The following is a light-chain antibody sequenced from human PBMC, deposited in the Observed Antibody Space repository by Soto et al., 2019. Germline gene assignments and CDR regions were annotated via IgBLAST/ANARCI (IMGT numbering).Light chain of an antibody. CDR3: SSDAGSNNPVV. J-gene: IGLJ2*01. CDR1: SSDVGGYNY. Sequence: QAALTQPPSASGAPGQSVTIACSGTSSDVGGYNYVSWYQQHPGKAPKLMIYEVSKRPSGVPDRFSGSKSDNTASLPVSGLQAEDEADYYCSSDAGSNNPVVLGGGAKVTVL. V-gene: IGLV2-8*01. CDR2: EVS.